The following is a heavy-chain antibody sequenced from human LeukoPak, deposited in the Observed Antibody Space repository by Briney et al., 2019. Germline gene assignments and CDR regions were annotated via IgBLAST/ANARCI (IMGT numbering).Heavy chain of an antibody. CDR1: GGTFSSYA. CDR2: IIPIFGTA. J-gene: IGHJ4*02. D-gene: IGHD3-22*01. V-gene: IGHV1-69*13. Sequence: SVKVSCKASGGTFSSYAISWVRQAPGQGLEWMGGIIPIFGTANYAQKFQGRVTITADESTSTAYMELSSLRSEDTAVYYCASVYYYDSSGYSSRPDYWGQGTLVTVSS. CDR3: ASVYYYDSSGYSSRPDY.